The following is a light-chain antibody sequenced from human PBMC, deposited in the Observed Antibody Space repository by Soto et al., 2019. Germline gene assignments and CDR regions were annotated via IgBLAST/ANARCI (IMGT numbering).Light chain of an antibody. CDR1: SGHSSYA. V-gene: IGLV4-69*01. J-gene: IGLJ2*01. CDR2: LNSDGSH. CDR3: QTWGTGIQV. Sequence: QSVLTQSPSASASLGASVKLTCTLSSGHSSYAIAWHQQQPDKGPRYLMKLNSDGSHSKGDGIPDRFSGSSSGAERYLTISSLPSEDEAEYYCQTWGTGIQVFGGGTKVTVL.